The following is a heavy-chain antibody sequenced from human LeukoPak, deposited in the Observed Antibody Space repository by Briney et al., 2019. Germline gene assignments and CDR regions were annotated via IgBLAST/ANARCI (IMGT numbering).Heavy chain of an antibody. V-gene: IGHV4-34*01. CDR1: GGSFSGYY. CDR2: INHSGRT. J-gene: IGHJ4*02. D-gene: IGHD2-15*01. Sequence: SETLSLTCAVYGGSFSGYYWSCIRQPPGKGLEWIGEINHSGRTNYNPSLKSRVTISVDTSKNQFSLKLSSVTAADTAVYYCARGGRRGRASDYWGQGTLVTVSS. CDR3: ARGGRRGRASDY.